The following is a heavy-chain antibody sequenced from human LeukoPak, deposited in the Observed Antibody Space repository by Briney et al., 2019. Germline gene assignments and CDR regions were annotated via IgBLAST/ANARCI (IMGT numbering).Heavy chain of an antibody. Sequence: GGSLRLSCAASGFTFSSYSMNWVRQAPGRGLEWVSSFTSRRGTIYYADSVRGRFTISRDNAKNTLFLEMTSLRVEDTAVYYCARESSGIAATDKIDFWGQGTLVAVSS. CDR1: GFTFSSYS. V-gene: IGHV3-21*01. D-gene: IGHD6-13*01. J-gene: IGHJ4*02. CDR2: FTSRRGTI. CDR3: ARESSGIAATDKIDF.